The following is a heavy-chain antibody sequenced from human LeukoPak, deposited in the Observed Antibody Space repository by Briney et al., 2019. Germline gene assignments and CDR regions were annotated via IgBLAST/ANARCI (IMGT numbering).Heavy chain of an antibody. Sequence: GASAKVSCKASGGTFSSYAISWVRQAPGQGLEWMGRIIPILGIANYAQKFQGRVTITADKSTSTAYMELSSLRSEDTAVYYCARDRDSGYDSYYYYGMDVWGQGTTVTVSS. V-gene: IGHV1-69*04. CDR1: GGTFSSYA. CDR3: ARDRDSGYDSYYYYGMDV. J-gene: IGHJ6*02. D-gene: IGHD5-12*01. CDR2: IIPILGIA.